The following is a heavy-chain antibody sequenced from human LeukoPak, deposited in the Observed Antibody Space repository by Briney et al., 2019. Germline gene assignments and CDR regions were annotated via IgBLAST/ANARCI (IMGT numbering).Heavy chain of an antibody. Sequence: PGGSLRLSCAASGFRFSTYWMHWVRQAPGKGLVWVSRIDGEGSVTKYTDSVKGRFTTSRDNAKNTVYLQMNSLRAEDTAVYYCTTGGSYFFDYWGQGTLVTVSS. J-gene: IGHJ4*02. CDR1: GFRFSTYW. CDR2: IDGEGSVT. CDR3: TTGGSYFFDY. D-gene: IGHD1-1*01. V-gene: IGHV3-74*01.